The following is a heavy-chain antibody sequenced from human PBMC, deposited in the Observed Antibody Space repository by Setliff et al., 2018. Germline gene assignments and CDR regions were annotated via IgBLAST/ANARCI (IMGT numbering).Heavy chain of an antibody. CDR2: IDWDDDK. D-gene: IGHD5-18*01. CDR1: GFSLSTSGIC. CDR3: AHRRGGYSFFDY. J-gene: IGHJ4*02. V-gene: IGHV2-70*12. Sequence: SGPTLVNPTQTLTLTCTFSGFSLSTSGICVSWIRQPPGKALEWLARIDWDDDKYYTPSLKSRLTITKDTSKNQVVLTMTNMDPVDTATYYCAHRRGGYSFFDYWGQGTLVTVSS.